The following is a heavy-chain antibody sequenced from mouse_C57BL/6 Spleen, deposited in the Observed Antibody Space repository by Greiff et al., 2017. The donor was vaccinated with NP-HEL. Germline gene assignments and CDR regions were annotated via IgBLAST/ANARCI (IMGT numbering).Heavy chain of an antibody. Sequence: VQLQQSGAELARPGASVKLSCKASGYTFTSYGISWVKQRTGQGLEWIGEIYPRSGNTYYNEKFKGKATLTADKSSSTAYMELRSLTSEDSAVYFCARSYDYDGRNAMDYWGQGTSVTVSS. V-gene: IGHV1-81*01. D-gene: IGHD2-4*01. CDR2: IYPRSGNT. J-gene: IGHJ4*01. CDR1: GYTFTSYG. CDR3: ARSYDYDGRNAMDY.